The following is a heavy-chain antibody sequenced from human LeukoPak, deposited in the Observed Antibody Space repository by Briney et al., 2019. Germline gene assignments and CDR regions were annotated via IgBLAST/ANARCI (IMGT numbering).Heavy chain of an antibody. CDR3: ARLYDSSGYTNWLDP. CDR1: GFTFSSYG. Sequence: GGSLRLSCAASGFTFSSYGMRWVRQAPGKGLEWVAVISYDGSNKYYADSVKGRFTISRDNSKNTLYLQMNSLRAADTAVYYCARLYDSSGYTNWLDPWGQGTLVTVSS. D-gene: IGHD3-22*01. CDR2: ISYDGSNK. V-gene: IGHV3-30*03. J-gene: IGHJ5*02.